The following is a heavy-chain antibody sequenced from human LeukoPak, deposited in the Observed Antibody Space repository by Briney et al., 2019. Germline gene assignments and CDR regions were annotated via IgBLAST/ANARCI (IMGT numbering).Heavy chain of an antibody. D-gene: IGHD1-14*01. J-gene: IGHJ3*02. CDR3: ARLTGSKIGAFDI. V-gene: IGHV4-59*01. CDR1: GGSISSYY. Sequence: SETLSLTCTVSGGSISSYYWSWIRQPPGRGLEWIGYIYYSGSTNYNPSLKSRVTISVDTSKNQFSLKLSSVTAADTAVYYCARLTGSKIGAFDIWGQGTMVTVSS. CDR2: IYYSGST.